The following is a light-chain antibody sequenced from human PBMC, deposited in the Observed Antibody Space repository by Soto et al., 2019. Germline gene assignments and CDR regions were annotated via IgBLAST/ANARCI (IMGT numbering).Light chain of an antibody. CDR2: WAS. J-gene: IGKJ2*01. V-gene: IGKV4-1*01. CDR3: QQYYCTPYT. Sequence: DIVMTQSPDSLAVSMGERATINCKSSQSVLYTSNNKNYLAWYQQTPGQPPKLLIYWASTRDSGVPDRFSGSGSGTDFTLTISSLQAEDVAVYYCQQYYCTPYTFGQGTKLEI. CDR1: QSVLYTSNNKNY.